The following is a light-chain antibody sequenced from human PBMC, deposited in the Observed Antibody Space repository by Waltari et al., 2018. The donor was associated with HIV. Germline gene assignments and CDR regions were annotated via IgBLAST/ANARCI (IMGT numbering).Light chain of an antibody. CDR2: YKSDSGK. V-gene: IGLV5-45*01. Sequence: QAVLTQPASLSASPGGPASLTCTLRSGINVGTYMIYRYQHNTGSPPQYLQMYKSDSGKQQGYGVPTRFLGSKDVSANAAILLIAGLQSEDEADYYCLSWHSSAWVFGGGTNLTAL. CDR1: SGINVGTYM. CDR3: LSWHSSAWV. J-gene: IGLJ3*02.